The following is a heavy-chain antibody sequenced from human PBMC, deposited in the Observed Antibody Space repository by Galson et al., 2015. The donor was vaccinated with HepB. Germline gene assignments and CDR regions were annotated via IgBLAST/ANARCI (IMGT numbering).Heavy chain of an antibody. Sequence: SLRLSCAASGFSFSNYGMHWVRQAPGKGLEWVALIWYDGSNKYYADSVKGRFTISRDNSQRTLHLQMNSLRAEDTAVYYCARSVYQLPPPVRFGMDVWGQGTTVTFSS. J-gene: IGHJ6*02. D-gene: IGHD2-2*01. CDR3: ARSVYQLPPPVRFGMDV. CDR2: IWYDGSNK. V-gene: IGHV3-33*01. CDR1: GFSFSNYG.